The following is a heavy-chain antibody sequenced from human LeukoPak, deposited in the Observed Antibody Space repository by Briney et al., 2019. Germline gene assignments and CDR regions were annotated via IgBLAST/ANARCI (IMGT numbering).Heavy chain of an antibody. D-gene: IGHD3-10*01. CDR2: IASGSRPI. J-gene: IGHJ4*02. CDR3: AKDREYYYGSGSYYFDY. V-gene: IGHV3-48*04. CDR1: GFAFSSYS. Sequence: GGSLRLSCAASGFAFSSYSMNWVRQAPGKGLEWVSYIASGSRPIYYADSVEGRFTISRDNAKNSLYLQMNSLRAEDTAVYYCAKDREYYYGSGSYYFDYWGQGTLVTVSS.